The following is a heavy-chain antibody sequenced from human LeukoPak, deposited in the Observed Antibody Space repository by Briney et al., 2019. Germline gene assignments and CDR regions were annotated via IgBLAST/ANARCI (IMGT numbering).Heavy chain of an antibody. J-gene: IGHJ4*02. CDR2: IYYSGST. V-gene: IGHV4-59*01. D-gene: IGHD6-13*01. Sequence: SETLSLTCAVYGGSFSGYHWSWIRQPPGKGLEWIGYIYYSGSTNYNPSLKSRVTISVDTSKNQFSLKLSSVTAADTAVYYCARVSSSSLDYWGQGTLVTVSS. CDR1: GGSFSGYH. CDR3: ARVSSSSLDY.